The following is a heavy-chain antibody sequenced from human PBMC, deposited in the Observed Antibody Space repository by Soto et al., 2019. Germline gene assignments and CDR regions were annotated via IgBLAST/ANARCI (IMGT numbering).Heavy chain of an antibody. CDR3: ARERRWEPLLY. J-gene: IGHJ4*02. V-gene: IGHV1-18*01. CDR1: GYTFANYG. D-gene: IGHD1-26*01. Sequence: QVRLVQSGPEVKKPGASVRVSCKASGYTFANYGITWVRQTSGQGLEWLGWISGYNINTHYAQKFEDRVTLTTDKSMSTVYMELRSLKSDDTAIYFCARERRWEPLLYWGQGTLVTVSP. CDR2: ISGYNINT.